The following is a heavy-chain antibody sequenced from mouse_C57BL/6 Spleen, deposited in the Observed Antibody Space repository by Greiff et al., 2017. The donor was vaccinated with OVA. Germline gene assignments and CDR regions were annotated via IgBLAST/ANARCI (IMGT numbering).Heavy chain of an antibody. V-gene: IGHV1-61*01. CDR2: IYPSDSET. J-gene: IGHJ4*01. CDR1: GYTFTSYW. Sequence: QVQLQQPGAELVRPGSSVKLSCKASGYTFTSYWMDWVKQRPGQGLEWIGNIYPSDSETHYNQKFKDKATLTVDKSSSTAYMQLSSLASEDSAVYYCARRGGFHYYAMDYWGQGTSVTVSS. CDR3: ARRGGFHYYAMDY.